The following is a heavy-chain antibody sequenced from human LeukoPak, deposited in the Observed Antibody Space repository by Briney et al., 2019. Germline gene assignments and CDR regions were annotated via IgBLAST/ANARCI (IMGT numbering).Heavy chain of an antibody. CDR2: INAGHGNT. Sequence: ASVKVSCKASGYTFTNYAMHWVRQAPGQRLEWMGWINAGHGNTKYSQEFQGRVTITRDTSASTAYMELSSLRSEDTAVYYCARVVRYSSGPLTDLFPYSFDYWGRGTLVTVSS. CDR1: GYTFTNYA. V-gene: IGHV1-3*03. D-gene: IGHD6-19*01. J-gene: IGHJ4*02. CDR3: ARVVRYSSGPLTDLFPYSFDY.